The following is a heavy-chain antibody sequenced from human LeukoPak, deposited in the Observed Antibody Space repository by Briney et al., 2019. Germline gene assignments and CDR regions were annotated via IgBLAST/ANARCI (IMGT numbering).Heavy chain of an antibody. CDR2: IYDDETT. V-gene: IGHV3-53*01. Sequence: GGSLRLSCAASGFTVNNNYMIWVRQAPGKGLEWVSVIYDDETTYYADSVKSRFGISRDNSKNTLYLQMDTLRAEDTAVYYCARREINGYYLSWGQGTLVTVSS. D-gene: IGHD3-22*01. CDR1: GFTVNNNY. J-gene: IGHJ5*02. CDR3: ARREINGYYLS.